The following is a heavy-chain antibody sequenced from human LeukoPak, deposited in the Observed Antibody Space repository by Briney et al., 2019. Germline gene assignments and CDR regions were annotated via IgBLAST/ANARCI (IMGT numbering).Heavy chain of an antibody. Sequence: SVTLSLTCTVSGDSISSRSSFWGCIRQPPGKGLEWIGSIYYTGSTHYNPSLKSRVTISVDTTKNQFSLKLNSVTAADTAVYFCARHADHSGKGFDHWGQGTLVTVSS. CDR2: IYYTGST. J-gene: IGHJ4*02. D-gene: IGHD4-23*01. CDR3: ARHADHSGKGFDH. V-gene: IGHV4-39*01. CDR1: GDSISSRSSF.